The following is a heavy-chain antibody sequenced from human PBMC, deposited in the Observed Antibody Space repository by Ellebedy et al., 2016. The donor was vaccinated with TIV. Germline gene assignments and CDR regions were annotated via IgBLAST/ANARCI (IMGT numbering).Heavy chain of an antibody. CDR3: ARGGRYSGSYNFDH. J-gene: IGHJ4*02. D-gene: IGHD1-26*01. CDR1: GYTFTGYY. CDR2: INPGDGTT. V-gene: IGHV1-46*01. Sequence: AASVKVSCKASGYTFTGYYMHWVRQAPGQGLEWMGIINPGDGTTTYARKFQGRVTMTRDTSTSTVYMELGSLRSDDTAVYYCARGGRYSGSYNFDHWGQGSLVTVSS.